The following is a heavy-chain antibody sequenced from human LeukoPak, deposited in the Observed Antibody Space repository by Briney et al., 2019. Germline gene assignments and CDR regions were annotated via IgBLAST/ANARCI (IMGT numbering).Heavy chain of an antibody. Sequence: QPGGSLRLSCAASGFTFSSYWMSWVRQAPGKGPEWVANMNQDGSEKYYVDSVKGRFTISRDNAENSLYLQMNSLRAEDTAVYYCARDDSGPDYWGQGTLVTVSS. CDR2: MNQDGSEK. CDR3: ARDDSGPDY. CDR1: GFTFSSYW. D-gene: IGHD6-19*01. V-gene: IGHV3-7*01. J-gene: IGHJ4*02.